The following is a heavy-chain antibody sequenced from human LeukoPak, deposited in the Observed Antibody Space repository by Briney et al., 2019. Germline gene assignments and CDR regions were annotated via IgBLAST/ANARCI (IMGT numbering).Heavy chain of an antibody. V-gene: IGHV3-74*01. CDR2: INSDGSST. D-gene: IGHD3-10*01. CDR3: ARSFRSSGSENFDY. Sequence: GRSLRLSCAASGFTFSIYWMRWVRQAPGEGLVWVSRINSDGSSTSYADSVKGRFTISRDNAKNTLYLQMNSLRAEDTAVYYCARSFRSSGSENFDYWGQGTLVTVSS. J-gene: IGHJ4*02. CDR1: GFTFSIYW.